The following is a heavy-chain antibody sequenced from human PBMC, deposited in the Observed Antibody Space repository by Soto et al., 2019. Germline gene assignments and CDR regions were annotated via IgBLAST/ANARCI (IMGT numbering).Heavy chain of an antibody. CDR3: ERHRLTVTNARGIYYFDY. CDR2: IYYSGST. CDR1: GGSISSISYY. J-gene: IGHJ4*02. V-gene: IGHV4-39*01. D-gene: IGHD4-17*01. Sequence: SETLALTCTVSGGSISSISYYWGWIRQPPRKVLEWIGSIYYSGSTYTNPSLKSRVTISVDTSKNQFSRKLSSVTAADTAVYYCERHRLTVTNARGIYYFDYWGQGTLVTVS.